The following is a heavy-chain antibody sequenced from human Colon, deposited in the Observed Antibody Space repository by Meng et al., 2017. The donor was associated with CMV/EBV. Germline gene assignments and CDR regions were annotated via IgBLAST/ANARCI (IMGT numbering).Heavy chain of an antibody. CDR2: ITGSGSSK. D-gene: IGHD3-22*01. V-gene: IGHV3-23*01. J-gene: IGHJ6*02. Sequence: GESLKISCEVSGVNFRDFAMSWVRQAPGKGLEWVSAITGSGSSKYYADSVKGRFTISRDNSNNTLYLQLNSLRAEDTGVYYCAKDRYDSSGFWEYYYYHGLDVWGQGTTVTVSS. CDR1: GVNFRDFA. CDR3: AKDRYDSSGFWEYYYYHGLDV.